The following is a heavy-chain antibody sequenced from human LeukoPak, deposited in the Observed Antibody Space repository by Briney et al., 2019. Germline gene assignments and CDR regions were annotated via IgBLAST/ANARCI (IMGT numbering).Heavy chain of an antibody. CDR2: IYYSGST. J-gene: IGHJ4*02. CDR3: ARHARGTGYFDY. D-gene: IGHD3/OR15-3a*01. V-gene: IGHV4-59*08. Sequence: SETLSLTCTVSGGSISSYYWSWIRQPPGKGLEWIGYIYYSGSTNYDPSLKSRVTISVDTSKNQFSLNLSSVTAADTAVYYCARHARGTGYFDYWGQGTLVTVSS. CDR1: GGSISSYY.